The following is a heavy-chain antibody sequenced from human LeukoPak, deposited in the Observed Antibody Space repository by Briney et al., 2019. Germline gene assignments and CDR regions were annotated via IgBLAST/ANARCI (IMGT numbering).Heavy chain of an antibody. CDR2: IYNSGST. J-gene: IGHJ5*02. Sequence: KPSETLSLTCTGSGGSVTTYYWSWIRQPPGKGLEWIAHIYNSGSTNYTPPLKSRVTISVDTPKNQVSLRLSSVTAADTAVYYCARHAIYSGDYSFWFDPWGLGTLVTVSS. V-gene: IGHV4-59*08. CDR3: ARHAIYSGDYSFWFDP. D-gene: IGHD1-26*01. CDR1: GGSVTTYY.